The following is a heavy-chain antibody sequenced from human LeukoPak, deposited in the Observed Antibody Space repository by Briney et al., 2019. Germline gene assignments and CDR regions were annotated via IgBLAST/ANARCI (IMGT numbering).Heavy chain of an antibody. Sequence: PGGSLRLSCTASGFTFDDYAMHWVRQAPGKGLEWVSGISWNSGSIGYAVSVKGRFTISRDNAKNSLYLQMNSLRAEDTALYYCAKGPYYDILTGAFDPWGQGTLVTVSS. V-gene: IGHV3-9*01. J-gene: IGHJ5*02. CDR2: ISWNSGSI. CDR3: AKGPYYDILTGAFDP. D-gene: IGHD3-9*01. CDR1: GFTFDDYA.